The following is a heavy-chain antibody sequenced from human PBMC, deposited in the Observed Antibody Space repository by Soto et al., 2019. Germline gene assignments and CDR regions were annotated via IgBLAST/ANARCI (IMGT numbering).Heavy chain of an antibody. CDR3: AKVFRLRRTLGGRDV. CDR1: GFTFSSYA. CDR2: ISGSGGST. V-gene: IGHV3-23*01. D-gene: IGHD3-16*01. Sequence: GGSLRLSCAASGFTFSSYAMGWVRQAPGKGLEWVSAISGSGGSTYYADSVKGRFTISRDNSKNTLYLQMNSLRAEDTAVYYWAKVFRLRRTLGGRDVWGQGTTVTVSS. J-gene: IGHJ6*02.